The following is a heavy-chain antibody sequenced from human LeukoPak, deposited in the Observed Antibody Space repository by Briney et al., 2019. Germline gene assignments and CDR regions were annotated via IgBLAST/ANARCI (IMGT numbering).Heavy chain of an antibody. CDR2: ISFSGTT. Sequence: KPSETLSLTCTVSSASISSSPYFWGWIRQSPAKGLEWIGTISFSGTTYYNPSLKSRVTISADTSKNQISLKLNSLTPADTALYYCAANSADESTLGSSYKVWGQGTLVTVSS. CDR3: AANSADESTLGSSYKV. D-gene: IGHD3-10*01. CDR1: SASISSSPYF. V-gene: IGHV4-39*01. J-gene: IGHJ4*02.